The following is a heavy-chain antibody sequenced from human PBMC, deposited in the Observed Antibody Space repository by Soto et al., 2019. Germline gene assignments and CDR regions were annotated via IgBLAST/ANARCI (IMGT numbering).Heavy chain of an antibody. CDR2: IYYSGST. CDR3: ARVAGLIYSRGIDY. CDR1: GGSISSGGYY. Sequence: SETLSLTCTVSGGSISSGGYYWSWIRQHPGKGLEWIGHIYYSGSTYYNPSLKSRVTISVDTSKNQFSLKLSSVTAADTAVYYCARVAGLIYSRGIDYWGQGTLVTVSS. J-gene: IGHJ4*02. D-gene: IGHD6-25*01. V-gene: IGHV4-31*03.